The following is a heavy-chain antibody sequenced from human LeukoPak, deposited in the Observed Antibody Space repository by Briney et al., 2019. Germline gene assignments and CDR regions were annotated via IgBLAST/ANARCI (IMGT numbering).Heavy chain of an antibody. CDR3: ARRPAFYFDY. Sequence: GESLKISCQISGYIFTTYWIAWVRQMPGKGLEWMGVIYPADSDPKYSPSFQGQVTFSVDKSISTAYLQWNSLKASDTAIYYCARRPAFYFDYWGQGTLVTVSS. V-gene: IGHV5-51*01. CDR2: IYPADSDP. D-gene: IGHD6-6*01. J-gene: IGHJ4*02. CDR1: GYIFTTYW.